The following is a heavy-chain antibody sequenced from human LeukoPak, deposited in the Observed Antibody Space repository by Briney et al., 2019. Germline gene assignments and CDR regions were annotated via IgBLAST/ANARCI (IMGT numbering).Heavy chain of an antibody. CDR1: GYRFTSYW. Sequence: GESLKISCKGSGYRFTSYWIGWVRQMPGKGLEWMGIIYPGDSDTRYSPSFQGQVTISADKSISTAYLQWSSLKASDTAMYYRARQGYYDSSGYYYYFDYWGQGTLVTVSS. D-gene: IGHD3-22*01. CDR3: ARQGYYDSSGYYYYFDY. CDR2: IYPGDSDT. V-gene: IGHV5-51*01. J-gene: IGHJ4*02.